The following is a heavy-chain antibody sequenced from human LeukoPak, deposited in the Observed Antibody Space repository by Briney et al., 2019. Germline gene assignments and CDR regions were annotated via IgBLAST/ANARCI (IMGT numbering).Heavy chain of an antibody. CDR2: INPSGGST. J-gene: IGHJ4*02. CDR1: GYTFTSYY. V-gene: IGHV1-46*01. Sequence: ASVKVSCKASGYTFTSYYMHWVRQAPGQGLEWMGIINPSGGSTSYAQRFQGRVTMTRDTSTSTVYMELSSLRSEDTAVYYCARNSGSIYPFDYWGQGTLVTVSS. D-gene: IGHD3-22*01. CDR3: ARNSGSIYPFDY.